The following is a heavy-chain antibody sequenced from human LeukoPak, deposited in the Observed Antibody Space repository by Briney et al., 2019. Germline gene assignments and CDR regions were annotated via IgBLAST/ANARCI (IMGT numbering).Heavy chain of an antibody. CDR2: ISGSGGST. Sequence: GGSLRLSCAASGFTFSSYAMSWVRQAPGKGLEWVSAISGSGGSTYYADSVKGRLTISRDNSKNTLYLQMNSLRAEDTAVYYCAKDRRIAVAGTVPDYWGQGTLVTVSS. V-gene: IGHV3-23*01. D-gene: IGHD6-19*01. J-gene: IGHJ4*02. CDR3: AKDRRIAVAGTVPDY. CDR1: GFTFSSYA.